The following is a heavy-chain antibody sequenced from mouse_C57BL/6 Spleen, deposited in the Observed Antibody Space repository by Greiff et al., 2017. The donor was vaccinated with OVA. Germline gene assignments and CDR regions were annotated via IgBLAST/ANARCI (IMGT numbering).Heavy chain of an antibody. CDR1: GFTFSSYG. J-gene: IGHJ3*01. D-gene: IGHD2-4*01. V-gene: IGHV5-6*02. Sequence: DVMLVESGGDLVKPGGSLKLSCAASGFTFSSYGMSWVRQTPDKRLEWVATISSGGSYTYYPDSVKGRFTISRDNAKNTLYLQMSSLKSEDTAMYYCARRGVYDYDGRFAYWGQGTLVTVSA. CDR2: ISSGGSYT. CDR3: ARRGVYDYDGRFAY.